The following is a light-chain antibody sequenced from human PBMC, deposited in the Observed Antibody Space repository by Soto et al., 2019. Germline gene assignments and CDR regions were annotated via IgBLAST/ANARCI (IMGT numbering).Light chain of an antibody. V-gene: IGLV2-8*01. Sequence: QSVLTQPPSASGSPGQSVTISCTGSSSDVGGYNFVSWYQQHPGKAPKLMIYDVSERPSGVPDRFSGPKSGNTASLTVSGLQADDEADYYCSSYAGTSNPVVFGGGTKVTVL. CDR3: SSYAGTSNPVV. CDR2: DVS. J-gene: IGLJ2*01. CDR1: SSDVGGYNF.